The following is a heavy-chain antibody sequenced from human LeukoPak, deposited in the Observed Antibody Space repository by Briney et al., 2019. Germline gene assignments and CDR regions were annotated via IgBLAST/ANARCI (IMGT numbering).Heavy chain of an antibody. Sequence: ASVRVSCKASGYTFTGYYMHWVRQAPGQGLEWMGWINPNSGGTNYAQKLQGRVTMTTDTSTSTAYMELRSLRSDDTAVYYCARDSIAVAGTDLDYWGQGTLVTVSS. D-gene: IGHD6-19*01. CDR1: GYTFTGYY. V-gene: IGHV1-2*02. CDR2: INPNSGGT. CDR3: ARDSIAVAGTDLDY. J-gene: IGHJ4*02.